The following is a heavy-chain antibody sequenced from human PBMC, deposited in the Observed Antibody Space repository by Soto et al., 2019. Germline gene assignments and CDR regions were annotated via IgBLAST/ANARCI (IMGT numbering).Heavy chain of an antibody. Sequence: GGSLRLSCAASGFTFSRNVMHWVRQAPGKGLEWVAMIWFDGNNNYYADSVKGRFTISRDNSKNTLFLKMNSLRAEDTAAYYCARDSGTYFFDYWGPGTLVTVSS. D-gene: IGHD1-26*01. CDR1: GFTFSRNV. CDR2: IWFDGNNN. J-gene: IGHJ4*02. CDR3: ARDSGTYFFDY. V-gene: IGHV3-33*01.